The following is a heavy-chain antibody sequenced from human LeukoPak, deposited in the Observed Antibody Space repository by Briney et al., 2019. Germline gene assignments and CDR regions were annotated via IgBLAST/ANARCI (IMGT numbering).Heavy chain of an antibody. V-gene: IGHV1-69*05. J-gene: IGHJ6*03. Sequence: SVKVSCKASGGTFSSYATSWVRQAPGQGLEWMGRIIPIFGTANYAQKFHGRVTITTDESTSTAYMELSSLRSEDTAVYYCARDYVGYYYYMDVWGKGTTVTVSS. D-gene: IGHD3-16*01. CDR3: ARDYVGYYYYMDV. CDR1: GGTFSSYA. CDR2: IIPIFGTA.